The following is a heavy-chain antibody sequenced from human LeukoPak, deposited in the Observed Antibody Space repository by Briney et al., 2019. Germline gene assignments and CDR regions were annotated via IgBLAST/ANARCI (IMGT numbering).Heavy chain of an antibody. CDR3: ARDPFQAGHFDF. CDR1: GFTFSSYA. D-gene: IGHD6-13*01. CDR2: ISYDGSNK. V-gene: IGHV3-30-3*01. Sequence: GGSLRLSCAASGFTFSSYAMHWVRQAPGKGLEWVAVISYDGSNKYYADSVKGRFTISRDNSKNTLYLQMNSLRAEDTAVYYCARDPFQAGHFDFWGRGTLVTVSS. J-gene: IGHJ4*02.